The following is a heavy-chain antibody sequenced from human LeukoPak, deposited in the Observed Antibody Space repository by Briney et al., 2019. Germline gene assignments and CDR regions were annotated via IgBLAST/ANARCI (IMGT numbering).Heavy chain of an antibody. CDR2: IYYSGST. CDR3: ARAPFFGSGSLPFDY. D-gene: IGHD3-10*01. Sequence: PSETLSLTCTASGGSISSYYWSWARQPPGKGLEWIGYIYYSGSTNYNPSLKSRVTISVDTSKNQFSLKLSSVTAADTAVYYCARAPFFGSGSLPFDYWGQGTLVTVSS. CDR1: GGSISSYY. V-gene: IGHV4-59*01. J-gene: IGHJ4*02.